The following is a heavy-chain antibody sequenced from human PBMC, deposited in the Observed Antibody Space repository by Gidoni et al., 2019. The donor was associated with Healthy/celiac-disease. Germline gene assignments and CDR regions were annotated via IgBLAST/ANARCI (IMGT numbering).Heavy chain of an antibody. Sequence: EVQLLESGGGLVQPGGSLTPSCAPSRFTFSSYAMSWVRQAPGKGLEWVSAISGSGGSTYYADSVKGRFTISRDNSKNTLYLQMNSLRAEDTAVYYCAKSAARYFQHWGQGTLVTVSS. V-gene: IGHV3-23*01. J-gene: IGHJ1*01. CDR3: AKSAARYFQH. CDR2: ISGSGGST. CDR1: RFTFSSYA. D-gene: IGHD6-6*01.